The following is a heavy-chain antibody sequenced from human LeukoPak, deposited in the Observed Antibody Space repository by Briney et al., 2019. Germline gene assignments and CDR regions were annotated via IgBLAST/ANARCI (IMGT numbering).Heavy chain of an antibody. CDR1: GYSFTSYW. CDR2: IYPGDSDT. Sequence: GESLKISCKGSGYSFTSYWIGWVRQMPGKGLEWLGIIYPGDSDTRYSPSFQGQVTISADKSISTAYLQWSSLKASDTAMYYCARKAYDFWSGYYFDYWGQGTLVTVSS. J-gene: IGHJ4*02. CDR3: ARKAYDFWSGYYFDY. V-gene: IGHV5-51*01. D-gene: IGHD3-3*01.